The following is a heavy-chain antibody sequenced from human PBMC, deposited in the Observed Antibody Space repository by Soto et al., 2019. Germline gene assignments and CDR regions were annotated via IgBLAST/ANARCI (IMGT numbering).Heavy chain of an antibody. Sequence: QVQLVESGGGVVQPGRSLRLSCAASGFTFSSYAMHWVRQAPGKGLEWVAVISYDGSKKYYADSVKGRFTISRDNSKTLYLQMNSLRAEDTAVYYCVRDPSPYSSGWHNRHSDYWGQGTLVTVSS. V-gene: IGHV3-30-3*01. J-gene: IGHJ4*02. CDR2: ISYDGSKK. D-gene: IGHD6-19*01. CDR3: VRDPSPYSSGWHNRHSDY. CDR1: GFTFSSYA.